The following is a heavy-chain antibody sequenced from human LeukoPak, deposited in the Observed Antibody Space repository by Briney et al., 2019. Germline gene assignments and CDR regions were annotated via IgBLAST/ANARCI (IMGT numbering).Heavy chain of an antibody. Sequence: ASVKVSCKASGFTFTGYYIHWVRQAPGQGLEWMGWINPNNGDTNYAQKFQGRVTMTRDTSISTAYMEMSRLRSDDTAVYYCARDFCSTSCNLGYWGQGTLVTVSS. CDR3: ARDFCSTSCNLGY. CDR2: INPNNGDT. D-gene: IGHD2-2*01. J-gene: IGHJ4*02. CDR1: GFTFTGYY. V-gene: IGHV1-2*02.